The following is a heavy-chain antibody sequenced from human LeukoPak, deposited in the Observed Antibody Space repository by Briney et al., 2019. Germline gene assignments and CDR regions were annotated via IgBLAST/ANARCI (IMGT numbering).Heavy chain of an antibody. CDR2: ISTSSSYI. Sequence: PGGSLRLSCAASGFTFGSYSMNWVRQAPGKGLEWVSSISTSSSYIYYADSVKGRFTISRDNAKNSLYLQMNSLRAEDTAVYYCARAPITVAVHFDYWGQGTLVTVSS. V-gene: IGHV3-21*01. D-gene: IGHD6-19*01. J-gene: IGHJ4*02. CDR3: ARAPITVAVHFDY. CDR1: GFTFGSYS.